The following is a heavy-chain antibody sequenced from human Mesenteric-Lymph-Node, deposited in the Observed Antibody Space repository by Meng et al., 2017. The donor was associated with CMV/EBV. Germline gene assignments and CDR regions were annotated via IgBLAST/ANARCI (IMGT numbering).Heavy chain of an antibody. Sequence: GSLRLSCTVSGGSISSYYWSWIRQPPGKGLEWIGSISYSGSTNCNPSLKSRVTISVGTSKNQFSLELSSVTAADTAVYYCARGLWFGEFENWGQGTLVTVSS. CDR3: ARGLWFGEFEN. D-gene: IGHD3-10*01. J-gene: IGHJ4*02. V-gene: IGHV4-59*01. CDR2: ISYSGST. CDR1: GGSISSYY.